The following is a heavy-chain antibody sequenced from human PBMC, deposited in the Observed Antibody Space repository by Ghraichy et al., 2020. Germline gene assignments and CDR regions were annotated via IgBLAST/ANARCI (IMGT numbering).Heavy chain of an antibody. J-gene: IGHJ6*02. D-gene: IGHD2-2*01. CDR1: GYTFTSYA. CDR3: AREGMGGYQPHGSYGMDV. Sequence: ASVKVSCKASGYTFTSYAMHWVRQAPGQRLEWMGWINAGNGNTKYSQKFQGRVTITRDTSASTAYMELSSLRSEDTAVYYCAREGMGGYQPHGSYGMDVWGQGTTVTVSS. V-gene: IGHV1-3*01. CDR2: INAGNGNT.